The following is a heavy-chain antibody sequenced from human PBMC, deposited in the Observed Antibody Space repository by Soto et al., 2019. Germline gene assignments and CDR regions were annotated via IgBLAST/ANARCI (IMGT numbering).Heavy chain of an antibody. V-gene: IGHV1-2*02. Sequence: GASVKVSCKASGYTFTSYYMHWVRQAPGQGLEWMGWINPNSGGTNYAQKFQGRVTMTRDTSISTAYMELSRLRSDDTAVYYCAKKHDFWSGYYDYWGQGTLVTVSS. J-gene: IGHJ4*02. D-gene: IGHD3-3*01. CDR3: AKKHDFWSGYYDY. CDR2: INPNSGGT. CDR1: GYTFTSYY.